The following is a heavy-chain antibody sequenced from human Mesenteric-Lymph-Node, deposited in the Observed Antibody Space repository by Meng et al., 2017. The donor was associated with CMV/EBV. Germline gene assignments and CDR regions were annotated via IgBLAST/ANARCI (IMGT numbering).Heavy chain of an antibody. Sequence: SQTLSLTCAISGDSVSNNNAAWNWIRQSPSRGLEWLGRTKYRSKWSYDYPSTVKSRVGITADTSRNQFSLELNSVTPEETAVYYWVRGIDVGGRLRYFDWGQGTLVTVSS. CDR1: GDSVSNNNAA. CDR3: VRGIDVGGRLRYFD. CDR2: TKYRSKWSY. V-gene: IGHV6-1*01. D-gene: IGHD3-9*01. J-gene: IGHJ4*02.